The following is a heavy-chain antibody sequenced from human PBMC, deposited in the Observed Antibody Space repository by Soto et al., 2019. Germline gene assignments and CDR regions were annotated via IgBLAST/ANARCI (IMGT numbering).Heavy chain of an antibody. J-gene: IGHJ6*01. Sequence: SETLSLTCTVSGGSINSYYWNCIRQPPWRGLEWIGYIYYSGRTNYNPSLKSRVAISVDTSKNQFSLKLRSVTAADTAMYYCAKNDDHGSYYHGMDVWGQGTTVTVSS. CDR3: AKNDDHGSYYHGMDV. CDR1: GGSINSYY. V-gene: IGHV4-59*01. D-gene: IGHD4-17*01. CDR2: IYYSGRT.